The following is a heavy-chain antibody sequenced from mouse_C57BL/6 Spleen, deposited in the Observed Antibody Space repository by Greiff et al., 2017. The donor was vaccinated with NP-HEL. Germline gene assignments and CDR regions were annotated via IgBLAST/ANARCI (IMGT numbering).Heavy chain of an antibody. J-gene: IGHJ4*01. V-gene: IGHV5-9-1*02. CDR2: ISSGGDYI. D-gene: IGHD4-1*01. CDR3: TRELGHYAMDY. Sequence: DVMLVESGEGLVKPGGSLKLSCAASGFTFSSYAMSWVRQTPETRLEWVAYISSGGDYIYYADTVKGRFAISRDNARNTLYLQMSSLKSEDTAMYDCTRELGHYAMDYWGQGTLVTVSS. CDR1: GFTFSSYA.